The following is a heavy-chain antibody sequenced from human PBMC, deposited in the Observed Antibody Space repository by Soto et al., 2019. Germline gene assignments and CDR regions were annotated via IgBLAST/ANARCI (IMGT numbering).Heavy chain of an antibody. V-gene: IGHV3-30*18. D-gene: IGHD2-15*01. CDR2: ISYDGSNK. CDR3: AKVRSRGLVAASSVNLDY. J-gene: IGHJ4*02. CDR1: GFTFSSYG. Sequence: GGSLRLSCAASGFTFSSYGMHWVRQAPGKGLEWVAVISYDGSNKYYADSVKGRFTISRDNSKNTLYLQMNSLRAEDTAVYYCAKVRSRGLVAASSVNLDYWGQGTLVTVSS.